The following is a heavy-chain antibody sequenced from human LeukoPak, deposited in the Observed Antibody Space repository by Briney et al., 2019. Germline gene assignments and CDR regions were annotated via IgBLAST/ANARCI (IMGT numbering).Heavy chain of an antibody. J-gene: IGHJ4*02. CDR1: GFTFSSYS. Sequence: GGSLRLSCAASGFTFSSYSMNWVRQAPGKGLEWVSAISGSGGSTYYADSVKGRFTISRDNSKNTLYLQMNSLRAEDTAVYYCALRNYYDSSGYYFDYWGQGTLVTVSS. CDR2: ISGSGGST. D-gene: IGHD3-22*01. V-gene: IGHV3-23*01. CDR3: ALRNYYDSSGYYFDY.